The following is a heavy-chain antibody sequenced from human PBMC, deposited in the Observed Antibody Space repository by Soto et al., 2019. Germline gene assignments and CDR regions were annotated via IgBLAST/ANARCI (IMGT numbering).Heavy chain of an antibody. CDR2: IIPIFGSP. Sequence: SVKVSCKASGGAFSSYAISWVRQAPGQGLEWMGGIIPIFGSPNYAQTFQSRVTISTDKSTSTAYMELRSLRSEDTAVYYCARTLYGDNVDYWGQGTLVTVSS. D-gene: IGHD4-17*01. J-gene: IGHJ4*02. CDR1: GGAFSSYA. V-gene: IGHV1-69*05. CDR3: ARTLYGDNVDY.